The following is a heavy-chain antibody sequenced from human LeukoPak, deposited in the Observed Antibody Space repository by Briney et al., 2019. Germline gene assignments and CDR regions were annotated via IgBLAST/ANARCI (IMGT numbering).Heavy chain of an antibody. V-gene: IGHV4-39*01. D-gene: IGHD3-10*01. Sequence: SETLSLTCTVSGVSISSTSYCWGWIRQPPGKGPEWIGSIYYSGRSYYNPSLKSRVTISVDTPKSQFSLKLSSVTAANTAVYYCAQSLGASTWFGNWFDPWGQGTLVTVSS. CDR2: IYYSGRS. J-gene: IGHJ5*02. CDR1: GVSISSTSYC. CDR3: AQSLGASTWFGNWFDP.